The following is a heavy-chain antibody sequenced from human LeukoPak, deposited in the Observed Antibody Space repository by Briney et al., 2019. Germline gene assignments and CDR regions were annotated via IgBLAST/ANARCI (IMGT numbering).Heavy chain of an antibody. V-gene: IGHV4-39*01. D-gene: IGHD3-22*01. J-gene: IGHJ4*02. Sequence: SETLSLTCTVSGDSISSSSYYWGWIRQPPGKGLEWIGSIYYSGSTYYNPSLKSRVTISVDTSKNQFSLKLSSVTAADTSMYSCARHGRVVVINYYFDYWGQGTLVTVSS. CDR2: IYYSGST. CDR1: GDSISSSSYY. CDR3: ARHGRVVVINYYFDY.